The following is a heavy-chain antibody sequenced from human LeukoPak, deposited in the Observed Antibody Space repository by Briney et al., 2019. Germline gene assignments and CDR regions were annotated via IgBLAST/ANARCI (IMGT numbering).Heavy chain of an antibody. CDR3: AKDPYYYDSSGYFNY. CDR1: GFTFSSYG. V-gene: IGHV3-30*02. Sequence: GGSLRLSCAASGFTFSSYGMHWVRQAPGKGLEWVAFIRYDGSNKYYADSVKGRFTISRDNSKNTLYLQMNSLRAEDTAVYYCAKDPYYYDSSGYFNYWGQGTLVTVSS. J-gene: IGHJ4*02. CDR2: IRYDGSNK. D-gene: IGHD3-22*01.